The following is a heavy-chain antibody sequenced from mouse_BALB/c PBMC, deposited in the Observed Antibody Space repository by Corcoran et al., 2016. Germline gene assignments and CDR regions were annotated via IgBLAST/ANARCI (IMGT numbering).Heavy chain of an antibody. V-gene: IGHV1S136*01. CDR2: INPYNDGT. J-gene: IGHJ4*01. D-gene: IGHD2-1*01. CDR3: ASSLGRAYGNYGYYAMDY. Sequence: EVQLQQSGPELVKPGASVKMSCKASGYTFTSYVMHWVKQKPGQGLEWIGYINPYNDGTKYNEKFKGKATLTSDKSSSTAYMGLSSLTSEDSAVYYCASSLGRAYGNYGYYAMDYWGQGTSVTVSS. CDR1: GYTFTSYV.